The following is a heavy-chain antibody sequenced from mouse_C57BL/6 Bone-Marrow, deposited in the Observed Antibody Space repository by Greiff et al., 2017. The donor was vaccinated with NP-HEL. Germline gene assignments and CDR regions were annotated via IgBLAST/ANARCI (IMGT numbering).Heavy chain of an antibody. Sequence: QVQLQQSGPELVKPGASVKISCKASGYTFTDYYINWVKQRPGQGLEWIGWIFPGSGSTYYNEKFKGKATLTVDKSSSTAYMLLSSLTSEDSAVYFCARWGYYGSSNYFDYWGQGTTLTVSS. CDR3: ARWGYYGSSNYFDY. V-gene: IGHV1-75*01. CDR1: GYTFTDYY. CDR2: IFPGSGST. D-gene: IGHD1-1*01. J-gene: IGHJ2*01.